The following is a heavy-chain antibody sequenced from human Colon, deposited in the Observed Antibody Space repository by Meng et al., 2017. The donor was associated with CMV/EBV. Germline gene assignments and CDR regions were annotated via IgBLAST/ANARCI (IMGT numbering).Heavy chain of an antibody. J-gene: IGHJ4*02. CDR3: ATIVGGSYFTFDH. CDR1: GGTFRNYA. CDR2: FIPALGAP. D-gene: IGHD2/OR15-2a*01. Sequence: KTSGGTFRNYAINWVRQAPGEGLEWMGGFIPALGAPRYAQKVQGRVTITKDESTTTAYMELSSLTSDDTAVYYCATIVGGSYFTFDHWGQGTLVTVSS. V-gene: IGHV1-69*05.